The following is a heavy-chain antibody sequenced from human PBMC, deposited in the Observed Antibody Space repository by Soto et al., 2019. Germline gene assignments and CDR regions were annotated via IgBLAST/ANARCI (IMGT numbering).Heavy chain of an antibody. CDR1: GGSISSGGYY. CDR3: ARAYDYIWGSYRYKYYFDY. Sequence: SETLSLTCTVSGGSISSGGYYWSWIRQHPGKGLEWIGYIYYSGSTYYNPSLKSRVTISVDTSKNQFSLKLSSVTAADTAVYYCARAYDYIWGSYRYKYYFDYWGQGTLVTVSS. V-gene: IGHV4-31*03. J-gene: IGHJ4*02. CDR2: IYYSGST. D-gene: IGHD3-16*02.